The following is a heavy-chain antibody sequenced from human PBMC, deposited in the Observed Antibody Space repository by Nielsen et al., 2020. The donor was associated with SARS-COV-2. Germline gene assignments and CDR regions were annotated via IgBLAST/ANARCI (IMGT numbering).Heavy chain of an antibody. V-gene: IGHV4-39*07. Sequence: SETLSLTCTVSGGSISSSSYYWGWIRQPPGKGLEWIGSIYYSGSTYYNPSLKSRFTISVDTSKNQFSLKLSSVTAADTAVYYCARGRSGWWELRYYYYGMDVWGQGTTVTVSS. CDR1: GGSISSSSYY. CDR3: ARGRSGWWELRYYYYGMDV. CDR2: IYYSGST. J-gene: IGHJ6*02. D-gene: IGHD1-26*01.